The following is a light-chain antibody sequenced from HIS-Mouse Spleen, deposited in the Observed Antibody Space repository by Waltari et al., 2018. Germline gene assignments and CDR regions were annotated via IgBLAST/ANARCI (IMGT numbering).Light chain of an antibody. Sequence: SYELTQPPSVSVSPGQTASITCSGDKLGDKYACWYQQKPGQSPVLVIYQDSKRPSEVPDRFSGSKSGNTASLTISGLQAEDEADYYCCSYAGSYTSVFGGGTKLTVL. CDR3: CSYAGSYTSV. CDR2: QDS. V-gene: IGLV3-1*01. J-gene: IGLJ2*01. CDR1: KLGDKY.